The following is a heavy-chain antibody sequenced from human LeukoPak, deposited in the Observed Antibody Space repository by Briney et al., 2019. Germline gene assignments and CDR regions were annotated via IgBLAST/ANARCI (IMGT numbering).Heavy chain of an antibody. D-gene: IGHD3-22*01. V-gene: IGHV3-64*01. Sequence: GGSLRLSCAASGFTFSSYAMHWVRQGPGKGLEYVSAISSNGGNTYYANSVKGRFTISRDNSKNTLYLQMGILRAEDMAVYDLARGDYYDSSGYYFKQPDYWGQGTLVTVSS. J-gene: IGHJ4*02. CDR3: ARGDYYDSSGYYFKQPDY. CDR2: ISSNGGNT. CDR1: GFTFSSYA.